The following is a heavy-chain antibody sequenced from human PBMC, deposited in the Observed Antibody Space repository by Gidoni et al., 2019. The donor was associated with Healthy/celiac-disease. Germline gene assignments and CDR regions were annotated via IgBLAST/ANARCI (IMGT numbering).Heavy chain of an antibody. J-gene: IGHJ4*02. CDR3: ARNGILSIQESSGYASRHPFDY. Sequence: QVQLQESGPGLVKPSQTLSLTCTVSGGSISSGGYYWSWIRQHPGKGLEWIGYIYYSGSTYYNPSLKSRVTISVDTSKNQFSLKLSSVTAADTAVYYCARNGILSIQESSGYASRHPFDYWGQGTLVTVSS. CDR2: IYYSGST. V-gene: IGHV4-31*03. CDR1: GGSISSGGYY. D-gene: IGHD3-22*01.